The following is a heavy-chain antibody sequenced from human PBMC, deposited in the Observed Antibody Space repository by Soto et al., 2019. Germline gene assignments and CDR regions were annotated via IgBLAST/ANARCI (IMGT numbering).Heavy chain of an antibody. CDR2: ISYDGSNK. Sequence: QVQLVESGGGVVQPGRSLRLSCAASGFTFSSYGMHWVRQAPGKGLEWVAVISYDGSNKYYADSVKGRFTISRDNSKNTLYLQMNSLGAEDTAVYYCAKQRWLQGDYFDYWGQGTLVTVSS. CDR1: GFTFSSYG. J-gene: IGHJ4*02. CDR3: AKQRWLQGDYFDY. V-gene: IGHV3-30*18. D-gene: IGHD5-12*01.